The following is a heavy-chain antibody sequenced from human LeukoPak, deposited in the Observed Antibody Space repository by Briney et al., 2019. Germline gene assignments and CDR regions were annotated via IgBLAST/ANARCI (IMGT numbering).Heavy chain of an antibody. CDR3: ARAGRGATYAFDI. J-gene: IGHJ3*02. Sequence: GGSLRLSCAASGFTFSTYAMHWVRQAPGKGLEWVSSISSSSSYIYYADSVKGRFTISRDNAKNSLYLQMNSLRAEDTAVYYCARAGRGATYAFDIWGQGTMVTVSS. CDR2: ISSSSSYI. V-gene: IGHV3-21*01. D-gene: IGHD1-26*01. CDR1: GFTFSTYA.